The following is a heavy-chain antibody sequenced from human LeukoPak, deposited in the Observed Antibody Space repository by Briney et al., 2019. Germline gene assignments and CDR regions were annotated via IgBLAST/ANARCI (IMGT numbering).Heavy chain of an antibody. V-gene: IGHV3-72*01. D-gene: IGHD3-16*01. CDR3: GRVGSHGSCIYYLDY. CDR1: GFTFSDYY. J-gene: IGHJ4*02. Sequence: GGSLRLSCAASGFTFSDYYMDWVRQAPGKGLEWVGRTRNKANSNTTEYAASLIGRFTHSKDDSKTALDLQVNSLRADDTAGYYCGRVGSHGSCIYYLDYWGGETRVSVST. CDR2: TRNKANSNTT.